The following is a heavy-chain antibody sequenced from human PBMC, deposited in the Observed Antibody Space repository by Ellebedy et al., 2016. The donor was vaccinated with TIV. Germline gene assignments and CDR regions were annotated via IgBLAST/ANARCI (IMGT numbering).Heavy chain of an antibody. V-gene: IGHV3-30*18. J-gene: IGHJ6*02. CDR3: AKSLLGGAAGRVYYYGMDV. CDR1: GFTFSSYD. CDR2: ISYDESEK. Sequence: PGGSLRLSCAASGFTFSSYDMHWVRRAPGKGLEWVAVISYDESEKFYVDSVKGRFTISRDNYKKTLSLQMNSLRAEDTAVYYCAKSLLGGAAGRVYYYGMDVWGRGTTVSVSS. D-gene: IGHD6-13*01.